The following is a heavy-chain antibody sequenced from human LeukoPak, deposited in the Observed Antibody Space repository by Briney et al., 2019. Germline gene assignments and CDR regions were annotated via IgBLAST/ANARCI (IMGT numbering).Heavy chain of an antibody. D-gene: IGHD6-19*01. Sequence: PSETLSLTCTVSGGSMSTYYWSWIRQPPGKALEWIGYIYYSGSTNYSPSLKSRVTISVDTSKNQFSLKLSSVTAADTAVYYCARHSSGWYPIEYWGQGTLVTVSS. CDR2: IYYSGST. V-gene: IGHV4-59*08. CDR3: ARHSSGWYPIEY. CDR1: GGSMSTYY. J-gene: IGHJ4*02.